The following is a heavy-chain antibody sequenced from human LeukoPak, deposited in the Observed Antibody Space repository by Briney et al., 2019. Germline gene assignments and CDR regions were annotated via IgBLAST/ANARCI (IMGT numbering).Heavy chain of an antibody. V-gene: IGHV3-23*01. J-gene: IGHJ6*02. D-gene: IGHD2-21*01. Sequence: GGSLRLSCAASGFTFSSYAMSWVRQAPGKGLEWVSAISGSGGSTYYADSVKGRFTISGDNSKNTLYLQMNSLRAEDTAVYYCAKDDSLYYYYGMDVWGQGTTVTVSS. CDR1: GFTFSSYA. CDR2: ISGSGGST. CDR3: AKDDSLYYYYGMDV.